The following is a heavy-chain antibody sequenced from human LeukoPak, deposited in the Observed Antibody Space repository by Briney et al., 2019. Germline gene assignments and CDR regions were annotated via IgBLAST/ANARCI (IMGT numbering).Heavy chain of an antibody. Sequence: GASVKVSCKASGGTFSSYAISWVRQAPGQGLEWMGGIIPIFGTANYAQKFQGRVTITTDESTSTAYMELSSLGSEDTAVYYCARGSQYYDSSGYYSYYFDYWGQGTLVTVSS. CDR3: ARGSQYYDSSGYYSYYFDY. V-gene: IGHV1-69*05. CDR1: GGTFSSYA. D-gene: IGHD3-22*01. J-gene: IGHJ4*02. CDR2: IIPIFGTA.